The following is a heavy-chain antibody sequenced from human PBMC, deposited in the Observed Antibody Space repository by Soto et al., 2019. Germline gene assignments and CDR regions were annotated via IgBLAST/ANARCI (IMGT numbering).Heavy chain of an antibody. CDR1: GDSVSSNSAA. V-gene: IGHV6-1*01. D-gene: IGHD5-18*01. J-gene: IGHJ5*02. Sequence: SQTLSLTCAISGDSVSSNSAAWNWIRQSPSRGLEWLGRTYYRSKWYNDYAVSVKSRITINPDTSKNQFSLQLNSVTPEDTAVYYCERLPHSYGPLGEFDPWGQGTLVTVYS. CDR2: TYYRSKWYN. CDR3: ERLPHSYGPLGEFDP.